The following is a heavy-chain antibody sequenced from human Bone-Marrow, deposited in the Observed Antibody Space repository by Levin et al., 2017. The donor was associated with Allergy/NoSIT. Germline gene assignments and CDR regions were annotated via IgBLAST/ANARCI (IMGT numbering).Heavy chain of an antibody. CDR3: ARRRVTGSGDGFDI. V-gene: IGHV5-10-1*01. CDR2: IDPSDSYT. D-gene: IGHD2-21*02. CDR1: GYSFTNYW. Sequence: RGESLKISCQGSGYSFTNYWISWVRHMPGKGLEWMGRIDPSDSYTRYSPSFEGHVSISADKSITTAFLQWSDLKASDTGIYYCARRRVTGSGDGFDIWGQGTLVIVSS. J-gene: IGHJ3*02.